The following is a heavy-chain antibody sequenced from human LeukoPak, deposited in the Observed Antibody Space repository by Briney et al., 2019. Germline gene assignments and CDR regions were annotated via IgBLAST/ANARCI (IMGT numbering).Heavy chain of an antibody. CDR3: ARDGRRWVGATTYSFDY. V-gene: IGHV1-18*01. CDR2: ISAYNGNT. J-gene: IGHJ4*02. CDR1: GYTFTSYG. Sequence: ASVKVSCKASGYTFTSYGISWVGQAPGQGGEGMGWISAYNGNTNYAQKLQGGVTMTTDTSTSTAYMELRSLRSDDTAVYYCARDGRRWVGATTYSFDYWGQGTLVTVSS. D-gene: IGHD1-26*01.